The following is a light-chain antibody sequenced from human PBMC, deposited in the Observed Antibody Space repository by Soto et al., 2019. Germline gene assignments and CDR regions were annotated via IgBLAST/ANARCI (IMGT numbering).Light chain of an antibody. V-gene: IGKV2-28*01. Sequence: DIVMTQSRLSLAVTPGEPASISCRSSQSLLHSNGYNYLDWYLQKPGQSPQLLIYLGSNRASGVPDRFSGSGSGTDFTLKISRGEAEDVGVYYCMQALQTRWTFGQGTKVEIK. CDR3: MQALQTRWT. J-gene: IGKJ1*01. CDR2: LGS. CDR1: QSLLHSNGYNY.